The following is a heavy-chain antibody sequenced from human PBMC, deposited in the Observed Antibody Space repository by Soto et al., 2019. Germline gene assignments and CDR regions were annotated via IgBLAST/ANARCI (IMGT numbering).Heavy chain of an antibody. CDR3: ARAGINIVVVPAATHFDY. J-gene: IGHJ4*02. D-gene: IGHD2-2*01. Sequence: SETLSLTCAVYGGSFSGYYWSWIRQPPGKGLEWIGEINHSGSTNYNPSLKSRVTISVDTSKNQFSLKLSSVTAADTAVYHCARAGINIVVVPAATHFDYWGQGTLVTVSS. CDR2: INHSGST. V-gene: IGHV4-34*01. CDR1: GGSFSGYY.